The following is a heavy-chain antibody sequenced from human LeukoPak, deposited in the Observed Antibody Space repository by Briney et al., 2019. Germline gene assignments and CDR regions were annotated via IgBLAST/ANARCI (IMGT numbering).Heavy chain of an antibody. CDR3: AKVWGYCSGGSCYEEDY. V-gene: IGHV3-30*18. Sequence: GGSLRLSCAASGFTFSSYGMHWVRQAPGKGLEWVAVISYDGSNKYYADSVKGRFTISRDNSKKTLYLQMNSLRAEDTAVYYCAKVWGYCSGGSCYEEDYWGQGTLVTVSS. J-gene: IGHJ4*02. CDR1: GFTFSSYG. CDR2: ISYDGSNK. D-gene: IGHD2-15*01.